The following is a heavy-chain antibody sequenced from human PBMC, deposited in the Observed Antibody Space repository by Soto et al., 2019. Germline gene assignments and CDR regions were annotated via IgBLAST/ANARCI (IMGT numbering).Heavy chain of an antibody. CDR3: ARELDYWYFDL. CDR2: IHADNGNA. Sequence: QVQIVQSGAEVKKPGASVKLSCKGSGYTFSYYNVHWVRQAPGQRLEWMGWIHADNGNAKYSQKSQGRVTITRDPSGNTAYMELSNLRSEDTAVYYCARELDYWYFDLWGRGTLVTVSS. V-gene: IGHV1-3*01. J-gene: IGHJ2*01. CDR1: GYTFSYYN. D-gene: IGHD1-1*01.